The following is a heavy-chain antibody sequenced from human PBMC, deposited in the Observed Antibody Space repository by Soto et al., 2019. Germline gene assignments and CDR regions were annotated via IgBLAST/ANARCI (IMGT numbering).Heavy chain of an antibody. J-gene: IGHJ5*02. CDR3: AIIDSSGYYDNWFDP. V-gene: IGHV1-24*01. Sequence: ASVKVSGKVSGYTLTELSMHWVRQAPGKGLEWMGGFDPEDGETIYAQKFQGRVTMTEDTSTDTAYMELSSLRSEDTAVYYCAIIDSSGYYDNWFDPWGQGTPVTVSS. CDR2: FDPEDGET. CDR1: GYTLTELS. D-gene: IGHD3-22*01.